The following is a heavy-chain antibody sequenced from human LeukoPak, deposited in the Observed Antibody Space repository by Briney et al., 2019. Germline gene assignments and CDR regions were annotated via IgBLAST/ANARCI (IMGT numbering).Heavy chain of an antibody. CDR1: GASISSSIHY. CDR2: VYYSGGT. CDR3: TRVTTGSTTLDS. Sequence: SETLSLTCAVSGASISSSIHYWGWVRQPPGKGLEWIGSVYYSGGTYYNPSLESRLTISVDTSNNRFSLKLKSVTAADTAVFYCTRVTTGSTTLDSWGQGILVTVTS. V-gene: IGHV4-39*02. J-gene: IGHJ5*01. D-gene: IGHD1-1*01.